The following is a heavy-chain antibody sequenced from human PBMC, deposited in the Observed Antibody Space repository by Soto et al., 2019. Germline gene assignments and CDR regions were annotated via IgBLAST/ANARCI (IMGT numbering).Heavy chain of an antibody. CDR1: GGSFSGYY. CDR3: ARGYSGYRDY. CDR2: INHSGST. D-gene: IGHD5-12*01. V-gene: IGHV4-34*01. J-gene: IGHJ4*02. Sequence: QVQLQQWGAGLLKPSETLSLTCAVYGGSFSGYYWSWIRQHPGKGLEWIGEINHSGSTNYNPSLKSRGTISVDTAKNQFSLKLSSVTAADTAVYYCARGYSGYRDYWGQGTLVTVSS.